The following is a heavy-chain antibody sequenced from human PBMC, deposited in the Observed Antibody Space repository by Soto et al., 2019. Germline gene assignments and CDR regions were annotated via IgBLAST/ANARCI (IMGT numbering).Heavy chain of an antibody. V-gene: IGHV4-4*07. J-gene: IGHJ3*02. Sequence: SETLSLTCIVSGGSLSSYYWTWIRQPAGKGLEWIGRIYTSGSTNYNPSLKSRVTMSVDTSKNQFSLKLSSVTAADTAVYYCAAYSSSLGTFDIWGQGTKVTVSS. CDR3: AAYSSSLGTFDI. D-gene: IGHD6-13*01. CDR1: GGSLSSYY. CDR2: IYTSGST.